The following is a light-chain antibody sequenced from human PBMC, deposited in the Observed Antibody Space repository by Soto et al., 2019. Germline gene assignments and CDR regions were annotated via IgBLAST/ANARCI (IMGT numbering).Light chain of an antibody. J-gene: IGKJ1*01. V-gene: IGKV3-20*01. CDR1: QSVSSSY. CDR2: GAS. CDR3: QQYGSWT. Sequence: EIVLTQSPGTLSLSPGERATLSCRASQSVSSSYLAWYQQKPGQAPRVLIYGASSRATGIPDRFSGSGSGTDFTLTISRLEPEDFAVYYCQQYGSWTFGQGTKVDIK.